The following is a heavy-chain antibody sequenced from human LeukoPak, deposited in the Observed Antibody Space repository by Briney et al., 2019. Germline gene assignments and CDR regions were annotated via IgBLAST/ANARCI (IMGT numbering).Heavy chain of an antibody. D-gene: IGHD3-3*01. Sequence: SETLSLTCTVSGGPISAHYWNWIRQPPGKGLEWIGYIYYRGDTNYNPSFKSRVTISVDTSKNQFSLKVTSVTAADTAMYYCTGSGSYALDASDIWGQGTMVTVSS. J-gene: IGHJ3*02. CDR2: IYYRGDT. V-gene: IGHV4-59*11. CDR1: GGPISAHY. CDR3: TGSGSYALDASDI.